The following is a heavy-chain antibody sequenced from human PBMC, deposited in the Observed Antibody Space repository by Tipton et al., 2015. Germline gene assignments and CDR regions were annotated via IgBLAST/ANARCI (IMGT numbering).Heavy chain of an antibody. J-gene: IGHJ4*02. Sequence: TLSLTCTVSGDSISSLNWWTWVRQPPGKGLEWIGEIHHGGTTNYNPSLRSRVTMSVDTSKNQFSLHLSSVTAADTAVYYCARGLNSVVAATLGYWGQGTLVTVSS. CDR3: ARGLNSVVAATLGY. D-gene: IGHD2-15*01. V-gene: IGHV4-4*02. CDR2: IHHGGTT. CDR1: GDSISSLNW.